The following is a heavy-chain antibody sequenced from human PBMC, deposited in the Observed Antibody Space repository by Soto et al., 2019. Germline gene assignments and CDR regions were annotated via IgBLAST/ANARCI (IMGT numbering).Heavy chain of an antibody. J-gene: IGHJ6*04. CDR1: GYTFSDFD. CDR3: ARGTTFNFAGLDV. D-gene: IGHD6-25*01. CDR2: MNAKSGDT. Sequence: QAHLEQSGAEVKRPGASVKVSCKASGYTFSDFDINWLRQASGQGPEWMGWMNAKSGDTFFAQRFQGKFNMTWDTSLSTDYLEVGSLTSDATAMYYCARGTTFNFAGLDVWGEGTTVAVSS. V-gene: IGHV1-8*01.